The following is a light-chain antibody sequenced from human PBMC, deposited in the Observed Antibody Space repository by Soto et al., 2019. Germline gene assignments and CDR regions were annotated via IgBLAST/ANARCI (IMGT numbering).Light chain of an antibody. Sequence: ETVWTQSPATLSLSPGERATLSCRASRSVGTSLEWFQQRPGQAPSLLIFDAFNRATGIPPRFSGSGSGTDFTLTLSNLEPDDFAVYYCQQRSQWPLTFGGGTKVEIK. V-gene: IGKV3-11*01. CDR1: RSVGTS. J-gene: IGKJ4*01. CDR3: QQRSQWPLT. CDR2: DAF.